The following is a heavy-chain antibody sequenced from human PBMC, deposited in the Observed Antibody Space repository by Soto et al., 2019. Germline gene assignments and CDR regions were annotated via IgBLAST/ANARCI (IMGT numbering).Heavy chain of an antibody. CDR2: IIPIFGTA. CDR3: ARVRTPNYYDSSGFFDY. CDR1: GGTFSSYA. Sequence: ASVKVSCKASGGTFSSYAISWVRQAPGQGLEWMGGIIPIFGTANYAQKFQGRVTITADESTSTAYMELSSLRSEDTAVYYCARVRTPNYYDSSGFFDYWGQGTLVNLS. J-gene: IGHJ4*02. V-gene: IGHV1-69*13. D-gene: IGHD3-22*01.